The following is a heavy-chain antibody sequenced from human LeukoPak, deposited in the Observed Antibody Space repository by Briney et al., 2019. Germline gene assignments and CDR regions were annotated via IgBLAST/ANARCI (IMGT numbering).Heavy chain of an antibody. CDR2: ISGSGTTT. CDR1: GFTFSNCA. Sequence: GGSLRLSCGASGFTFSNCAMSWVRQAPGKGLEWVSVISGSGTTTNYGDSVRGRFTISRDNSKNTLFLQMNDLRVEDTAIYYCAKGEALVYSTVNWFDPWGQGTLVTVSS. CDR3: AKGEALVYSTVNWFDP. J-gene: IGHJ5*02. V-gene: IGHV3-23*01. D-gene: IGHD4-11*01.